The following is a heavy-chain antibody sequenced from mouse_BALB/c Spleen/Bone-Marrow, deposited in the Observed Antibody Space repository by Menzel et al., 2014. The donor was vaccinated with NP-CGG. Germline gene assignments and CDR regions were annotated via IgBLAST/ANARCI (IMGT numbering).Heavy chain of an antibody. CDR1: GYTFTVYV. CDR3: ARYYDYDWYFDV. CDR2: IYPGSGST. J-gene: IGHJ1*01. D-gene: IGHD2-4*01. Sequence: QVQLQQPGPELVEPGASVKMSCKASGYTFTVYVISWVKQRTGQGLEWIGEIYPGSGSTYYNEKFKGKATLTADKSSNTAYMQLSSLTSEDSAVYFCARYYDYDWYFDVWGAGTTVTVSS. V-gene: IGHV1-77*01.